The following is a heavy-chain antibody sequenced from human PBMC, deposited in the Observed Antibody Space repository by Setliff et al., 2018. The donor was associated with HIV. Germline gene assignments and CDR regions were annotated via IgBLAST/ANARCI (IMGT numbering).Heavy chain of an antibody. CDR1: GGSISSGYYY. CDR3: ARGFDYAQRPPLYYFDY. V-gene: IGHV4-31*03. D-gene: IGHD2-2*01. Sequence: SETLSLTCTVSGGSISSGYYYWSWIRQHPGKGLEWIGYIYYSGNPFYHPSLRSRVTISLDTSKNQFSLKLSSLTAADTAVYYCARGFDYAQRPPLYYFDYWGQGTLVTVSS. CDR2: IYYSGNP. J-gene: IGHJ4*02.